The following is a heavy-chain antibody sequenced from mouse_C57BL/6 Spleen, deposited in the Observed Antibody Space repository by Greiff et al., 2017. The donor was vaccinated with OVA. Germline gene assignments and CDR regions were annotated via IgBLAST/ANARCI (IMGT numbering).Heavy chain of an antibody. J-gene: IGHJ1*03. CDR1: GYTFTSYW. CDR2: IDPSDSET. Sequence: QVQLQQPGAELVRPGSSVKLSCKASGYTFTSYWLHWVKQRPIQGLEWIGNIDPSDSETHYNQKFKDKATLTVDKSSSTAYMQLSSLTSEDSAVYYCARRGYGSGYWYFDVWGTGTTVTVSS. CDR3: ARRGYGSGYWYFDV. V-gene: IGHV1-52*01. D-gene: IGHD1-1*01.